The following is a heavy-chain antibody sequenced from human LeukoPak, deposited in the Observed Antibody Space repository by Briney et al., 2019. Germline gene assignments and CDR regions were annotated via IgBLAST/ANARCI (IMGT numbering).Heavy chain of an antibody. CDR1: GGSISSYY. V-gene: IGHV4-4*07. D-gene: IGHD3-3*01. CDR3: ARDQLNYDFWSGFAFDI. Sequence: SETLSLTCTVSGGSISSYYWSWVRQPAGKGLEWIGRIYTSGSTNYNPSLKSRVTMSVDTSKNEFSLKLSSVTAADTAVYYCARDQLNYDFWSGFAFDIWGQGTMVTVSS. CDR2: IYTSGST. J-gene: IGHJ3*02.